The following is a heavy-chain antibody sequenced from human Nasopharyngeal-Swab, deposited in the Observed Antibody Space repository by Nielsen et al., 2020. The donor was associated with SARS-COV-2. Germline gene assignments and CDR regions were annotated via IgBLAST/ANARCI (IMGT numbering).Heavy chain of an antibody. Sequence: GESLKISCAASGFTFSSYSMNWVRQAPGKGLEWVSSISSSSSYIYYADSVKGRFTISRDNAKNSLHLQMNSLRAEDTAVYYCARAIEGSSGYFGGYWGQGTLVTVSS. CDR1: GFTFSSYS. D-gene: IGHD3-22*01. V-gene: IGHV3-21*01. CDR3: ARAIEGSSGYFGGY. J-gene: IGHJ4*02. CDR2: ISSSSSYI.